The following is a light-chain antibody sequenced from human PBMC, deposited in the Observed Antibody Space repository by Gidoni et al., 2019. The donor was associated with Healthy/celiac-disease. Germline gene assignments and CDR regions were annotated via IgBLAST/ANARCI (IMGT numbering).Light chain of an antibody. Sequence: GTLSLSPGERATLSCRASQSVSGSYLAWYQQKPGQAPRLLIYGASSRATGIPDRFSGSGSGTDFTLTISRLEPEDFAVYYCQQYGSSFGPGTKVDIK. J-gene: IGKJ3*01. V-gene: IGKV3-20*01. CDR1: QSVSGSY. CDR3: QQYGSS. CDR2: GAS.